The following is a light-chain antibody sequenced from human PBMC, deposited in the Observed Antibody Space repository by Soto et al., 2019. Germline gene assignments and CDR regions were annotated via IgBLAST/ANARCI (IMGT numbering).Light chain of an antibody. CDR2: AAS. CDR3: QQCGSLPYT. V-gene: IGKV3-20*01. Sequence: EIVLTQSPGTLSLSPGERATLSCRASESVRRGCLVWYQHKLAQAPRLLIYAASSRATGIPDRFSGSGSGTDFTLTISRLEPEDFAVYYCQQCGSLPYTFGQGTKLEIK. J-gene: IGKJ2*01. CDR1: ESVRRGC.